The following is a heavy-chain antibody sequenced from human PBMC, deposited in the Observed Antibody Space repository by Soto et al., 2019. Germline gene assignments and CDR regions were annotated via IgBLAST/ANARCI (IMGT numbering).Heavy chain of an antibody. CDR2: INAGNGNT. V-gene: IGHV1-3*01. CDR1: GYTFTSYA. D-gene: IGHD6-6*01. J-gene: IGHJ2*01. Sequence: GASVKVSCKASGYTFTSYAMHWVRQAPGQRLEWMGWINAGNGNTKYSQKFQGRVTITRDTSASTAYMELSSLRSEDTAVYYCARVKEYSSSQYWYFDLWGRGTLVTVSS. CDR3: ARVKEYSSSQYWYFDL.